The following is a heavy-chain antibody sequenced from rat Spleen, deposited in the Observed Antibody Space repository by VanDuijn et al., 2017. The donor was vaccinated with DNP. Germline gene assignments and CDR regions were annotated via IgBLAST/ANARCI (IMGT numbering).Heavy chain of an antibody. CDR1: GFTFSSHW. J-gene: IGHJ1*01. D-gene: IGHD4-4*01. V-gene: IGHV5-58*01. CDR3: ARGSGTYYWYFDF. Sequence: EVQLVETGGGLVQPGRSLKLSCVASGFTFSSHWMYWIRQVPGKGLEWVAAINSDGGSTYYLDSVKGRFTLSRDNARSTLYLQMNSLRSEDTATYYCARGSGTYYWYFDFWGPGTMVTVSS. CDR2: INSDGGST.